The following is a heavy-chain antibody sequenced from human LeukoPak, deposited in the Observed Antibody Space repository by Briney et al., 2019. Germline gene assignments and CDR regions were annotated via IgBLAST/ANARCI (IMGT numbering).Heavy chain of an antibody. D-gene: IGHD5-24*01. V-gene: IGHV4-30-2*01. Sequence: SETLSLTCTVSGGSISSGGYYWSWIRQPPGKGLEWIGYIYHSGSTYYNPSLKSRVTISVDRSKNQFSLKLSSVTAADTAVYYCARGPRDGYIHPPDYWGQGTLVTVSS. CDR1: GGSISSGGYY. J-gene: IGHJ4*02. CDR2: IYHSGST. CDR3: ARGPRDGYIHPPDY.